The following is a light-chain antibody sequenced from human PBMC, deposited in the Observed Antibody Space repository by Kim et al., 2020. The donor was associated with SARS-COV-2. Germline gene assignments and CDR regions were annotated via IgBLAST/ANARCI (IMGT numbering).Light chain of an antibody. CDR3: QAADISGNSWI. Sequence: QGQTARSTCDGEALPKQFGYWYQQRPGRAPILVLYRDKERPSWIPERFSGCRSGTTLTLTITGVQTEDEADYFCQAADISGNSWIFGGGTKLTVL. J-gene: IGLJ2*01. CDR1: ALPKQF. CDR2: RDK. V-gene: IGLV3-25*03.